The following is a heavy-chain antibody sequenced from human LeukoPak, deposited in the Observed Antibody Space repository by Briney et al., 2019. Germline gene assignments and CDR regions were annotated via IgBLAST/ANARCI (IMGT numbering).Heavy chain of an antibody. Sequence: GGSLRLSCAASGFTFSNYWMHWIRQAPGNGLIWVSRINSDGSSTAYADSVKGRFTISRDNAKNTLYLQMNSLRVEDTAVYYCVRGAPFDYWGQGILVTVSS. V-gene: IGHV3-74*01. CDR3: VRGAPFDY. CDR1: GFTFSNYW. J-gene: IGHJ4*02. CDR2: INSDGSST.